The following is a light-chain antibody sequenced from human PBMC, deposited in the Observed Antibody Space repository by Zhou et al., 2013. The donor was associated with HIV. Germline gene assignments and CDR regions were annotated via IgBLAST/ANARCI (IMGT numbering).Light chain of an antibody. Sequence: DVVMTQSPLSLPVTLGQPASIACRSSQSLVHTDGNTYLNWFQQRPGQPPRRLIYKVSNRDSGVPDRFSGSGSGTDFTLKISRVEAEDVGVYYCMQSIQLPYTFGQGTKLEIK. J-gene: IGKJ2*01. CDR2: KVS. CDR1: QSLVHTDGNTY. V-gene: IGKV2-30*02. CDR3: MQSIQLPYT.